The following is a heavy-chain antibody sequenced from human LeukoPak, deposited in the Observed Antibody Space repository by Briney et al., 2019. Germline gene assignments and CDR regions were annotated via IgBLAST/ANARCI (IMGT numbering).Heavy chain of an antibody. CDR1: LYTLTGYL. D-gene: IGHD5-24*01. CDR2: VNPNSGGK. J-gene: IGHJ4*02. Sequence: ASVTVSCKASLYTLTGYLMQEVGQAAGQGLEWMGWVNPNSGGKNYAQKFPGRVTMTRDTSISTAYQEMRGLTSDDTAVYYCVRVRVLHGNNYYPLGDSWGQGTLVTVSS. CDR3: VRVRVLHGNNYYPLGDS. V-gene: IGHV1-2*02.